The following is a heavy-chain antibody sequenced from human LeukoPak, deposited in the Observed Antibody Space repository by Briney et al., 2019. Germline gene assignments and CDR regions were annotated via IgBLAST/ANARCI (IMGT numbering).Heavy chain of an antibody. CDR1: GFTFSTYA. D-gene: IGHD4-17*01. J-gene: IGHJ1*01. V-gene: IGHV3-74*01. Sequence: GGSLRLSCAASGFTFSTYAMTWVRQAPGKGLVWVSRVNGDGSSTSYADSVKGRFTISRDNAKNTLYLQMNSLRAEDTAVYYCARNYGYGDNRYFQHWGQGTLVTVSS. CDR3: ARNYGYGDNRYFQH. CDR2: VNGDGSST.